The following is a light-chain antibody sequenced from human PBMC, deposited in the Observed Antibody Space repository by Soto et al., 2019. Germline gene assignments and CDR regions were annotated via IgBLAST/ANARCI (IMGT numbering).Light chain of an antibody. J-gene: IGKJ3*01. CDR3: QQYDNLPPFA. V-gene: IGKV1-33*01. CDR1: QDISNY. Sequence: DIQMTQSPSSLSASVGDRVTITCQASQDISNYLNWYQQKPGKAPKLLIYDASNLETGGPSRFSGSGSATDFTFTISSLQPEDIATYYCQQYDNLPPFAFGPGTKVDIK. CDR2: DAS.